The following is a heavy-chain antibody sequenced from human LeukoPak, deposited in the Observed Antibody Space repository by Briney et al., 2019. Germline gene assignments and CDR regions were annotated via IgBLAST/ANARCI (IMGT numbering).Heavy chain of an antibody. J-gene: IGHJ5*02. CDR2: IYHSGST. D-gene: IGHD3-3*01. Sequence: PSETLSLTCAVSGYSISSGYYWGWIRQPPGKGLEWIGSIYHSGSTYYNPSLKSRVTISVDTSKNQFSLKLSSVTAADTAVYYCARQTTIFGVVTYWSPSHMGWFDPWGQGTLVTVSS. CDR1: GYSISSGYY. V-gene: IGHV4-38-2*01. CDR3: ARQTTIFGVVTYWSPSHMGWFDP.